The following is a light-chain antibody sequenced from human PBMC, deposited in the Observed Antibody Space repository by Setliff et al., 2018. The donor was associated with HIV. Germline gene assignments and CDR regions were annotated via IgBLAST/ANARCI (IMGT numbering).Light chain of an antibody. CDR2: PVT. J-gene: IGLJ1*01. CDR1: NSDIGSHDY. V-gene: IGLV2-14*03. CDR3: ASHRDTNTLEV. Sequence: QSVLTQPASVSGSPGQSITISCSGTNSDIGSHDYVSWYQQHPGKAPKLIIFPVTYRPSGVSDRFSGSKSGNTASLTISGLQPEDEADYYCASHRDTNTLEVFGTGTKVTVL.